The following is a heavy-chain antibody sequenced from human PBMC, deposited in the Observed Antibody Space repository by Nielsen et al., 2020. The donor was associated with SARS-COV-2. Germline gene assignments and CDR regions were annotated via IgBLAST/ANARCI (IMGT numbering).Heavy chain of an antibody. V-gene: IGHV7-4-1*02. CDR1: GYCFTSYA. D-gene: IGHD6-13*01. Sequence: SVSVSCMASGYCFTSYAMHWVRQAPGQGLEWMGWINTNTGNPTYAQGFTGRSVFSLDTSVSTAYLQISSLKAEDTAVYYCARAAPGSSWYYYGMDVWGQGTTVTVSS. CDR3: ARAAPGSSWYYYGMDV. CDR2: INTNTGNP. J-gene: IGHJ6*02.